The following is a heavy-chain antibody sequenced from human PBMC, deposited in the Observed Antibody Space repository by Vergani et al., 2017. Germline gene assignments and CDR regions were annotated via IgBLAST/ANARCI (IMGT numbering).Heavy chain of an antibody. Sequence: QLQLQESGSGLVKPSQTLSLTCAVSGDPITNGGFSWNWIRQPPGKGPEWIGYIFPSGNSDYNPSLKNRVSISLDKSKNQFSLWVNSVTAADTAVYFCARASLGALVGYYYYMDVWGKGNTVVVSS. CDR2: IFPSGNS. V-gene: IGHV4-30-2*01. J-gene: IGHJ6*03. D-gene: IGHD1-26*01. CDR1: GDPITNGGFS. CDR3: ARASLGALVGYYYYMDV.